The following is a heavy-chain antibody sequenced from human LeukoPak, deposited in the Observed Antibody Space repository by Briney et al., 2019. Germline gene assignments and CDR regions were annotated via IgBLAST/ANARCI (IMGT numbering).Heavy chain of an antibody. V-gene: IGHV7-4-1*02. CDR1: GGTFSSYA. Sequence: GASVKVSCKASGGTFSSYAISWVRQAPGQGLEWMGWINTNTGNPTYAQGFTGRFVFSLDTSVSTAYLQISSLTAEDTAVYYCVTRDGVSSGFFNLDYWGQGTLVTVSS. D-gene: IGHD3-22*01. J-gene: IGHJ4*02. CDR2: INTNTGNP. CDR3: VTRDGVSSGFFNLDY.